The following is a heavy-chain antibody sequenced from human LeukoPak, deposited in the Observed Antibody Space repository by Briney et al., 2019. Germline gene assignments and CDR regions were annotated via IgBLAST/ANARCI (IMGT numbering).Heavy chain of an antibody. J-gene: IGHJ4*02. CDR2: ISSSSSTI. CDR3: ARLISGYDSY. V-gene: IGHV3-48*02. CDR1: GFTFSNYG. D-gene: IGHD5-12*01. Sequence: QPGGSLRLSCVASGFTFSNYGMNWVRQAPGKGLEWVSYISSSSSTIYYADSVKGRFTISRGNAENSLYLQMGSLRDEDTAIYYCARLISGYDSYWGQGTLVTVSS.